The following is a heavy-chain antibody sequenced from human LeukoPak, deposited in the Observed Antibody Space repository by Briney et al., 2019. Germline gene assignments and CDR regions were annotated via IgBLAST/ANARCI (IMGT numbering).Heavy chain of an antibody. D-gene: IGHD5-18*01. CDR3: ARVQRGYSPRVFDY. Sequence: SETLSLTCTVSGGSISSYYWSWIRQPPGKGLEWIGYIYYSGSTNYNSSLKSRVTISVDTSKNRFSLKLSSVTAADTAVYYCARVQRGYSPRVFDYWGQGTLVTVSS. V-gene: IGHV4-59*01. J-gene: IGHJ4*02. CDR1: GGSISSYY. CDR2: IYYSGST.